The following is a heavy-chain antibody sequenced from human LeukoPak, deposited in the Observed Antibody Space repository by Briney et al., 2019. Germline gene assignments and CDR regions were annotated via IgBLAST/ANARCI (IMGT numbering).Heavy chain of an antibody. D-gene: IGHD5-24*01. V-gene: IGHV5-51*01. Sequence: GESLKISRNGSGYXFNTYWIGWVRQMPGKGLEWMGIIYPGDSDTRYSPSFQGQVTISADKSISTAYLQWSSLKASDTAMYYCARMADIGGWFDPWGQGTLVTVSS. CDR1: GYXFNTYW. CDR3: ARMADIGGWFDP. CDR2: IYPGDSDT. J-gene: IGHJ5*02.